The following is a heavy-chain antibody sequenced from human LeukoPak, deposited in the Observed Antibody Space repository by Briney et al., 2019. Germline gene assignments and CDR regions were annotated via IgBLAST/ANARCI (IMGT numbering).Heavy chain of an antibody. CDR1: GFTFSSYA. D-gene: IGHD5-18*01. CDR2: ISYDGSNK. V-gene: IGHV3-30*04. Sequence: QPGGSLRLSCAASGFTFSSYAMHWVRQAPGKGLEWVAVISYDGSNKYYADSVKGRFTISRDNSKNTLYLQMNSLRAEDTAVYYCARGLTAMDYWGQGTLVTVSS. J-gene: IGHJ4*02. CDR3: ARGLTAMDY.